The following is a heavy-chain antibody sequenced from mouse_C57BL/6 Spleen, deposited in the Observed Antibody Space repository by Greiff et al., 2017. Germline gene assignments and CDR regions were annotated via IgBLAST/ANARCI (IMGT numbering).Heavy chain of an antibody. D-gene: IGHD2-12*01. CDR1: GYAFTNYL. CDR2: INPGSGGT. J-gene: IGHJ3*01. Sequence: VQLQQSGAELVRPGTSVQVSCKASGYAFTNYLIEWVKQRPGQGLEWIGVINPGSGGTNYNETFKGKATLTADKSSSTAYMQLSSLTSEDSAVYFCAKDLRRIAYWGQGTLVTVSA. CDR3: AKDLRRIAY. V-gene: IGHV1-54*01.